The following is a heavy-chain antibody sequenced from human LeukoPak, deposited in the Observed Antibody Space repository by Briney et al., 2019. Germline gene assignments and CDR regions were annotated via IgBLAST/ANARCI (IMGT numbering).Heavy chain of an antibody. V-gene: IGHV4-39*07. Sequence: PSETLSLTCTVSGGSISSGSYYWGWIRQPPGKGLEWIGSKHQSGSTYYTSSLKSRVTISVDTSKNQFSLKLSSVTAADTAVYYCARAWTTRGIAMAHGGFDPWGQGTLVTVSS. CDR1: GGSISSGSYY. D-gene: IGHD6-19*01. CDR3: ARAWTTRGIAMAHGGFDP. J-gene: IGHJ5*02. CDR2: KHQSGST.